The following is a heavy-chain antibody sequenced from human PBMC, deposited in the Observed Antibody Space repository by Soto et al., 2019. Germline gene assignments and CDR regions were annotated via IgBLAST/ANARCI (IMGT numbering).Heavy chain of an antibody. Sequence: QITLKESGPTLVKPTQTLTLTCTFSGFSLSTSGVGVGWIRQPPGKALEWLALIYWDDDKRYSPSLKSRLTITKDTSKNQVVLTMTNMDPVDTATYYCAHGPYGDSHFDYWGQGTLVTVSP. D-gene: IGHD4-17*01. CDR3: AHGPYGDSHFDY. CDR1: GFSLSTSGVG. CDR2: IYWDDDK. V-gene: IGHV2-5*02. J-gene: IGHJ4*02.